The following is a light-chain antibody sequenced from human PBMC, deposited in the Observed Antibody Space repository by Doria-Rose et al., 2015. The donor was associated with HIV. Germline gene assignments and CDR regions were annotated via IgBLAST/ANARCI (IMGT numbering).Light chain of an antibody. V-gene: IGKV4-1*01. CDR3: QQYYDTPS. Sequence: SPASLGMSLGERAPLHCKSNQSLLYTSNYSLAWYQQQPGQPPKLLIYWASTRQSGVPARFSGSGSGTDFTLTISSLEAEDVAVYYCQQYYDTPSFGPGTTVDIK. J-gene: IGKJ3*01. CDR2: WAS. CDR1: QSLLYTSNYS.